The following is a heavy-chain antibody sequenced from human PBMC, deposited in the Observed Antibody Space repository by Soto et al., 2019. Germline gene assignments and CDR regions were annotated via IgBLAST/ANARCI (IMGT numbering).Heavy chain of an antibody. CDR2: IYHRGTT. V-gene: IGHV4-31*03. J-gene: IGHJ4*02. D-gene: IGHD4-17*01. CDR3: ATYDYGDFYFDN. Sequence: SETLSLTCTVSGGSIGSHTLYWSWIRQVPGKGLEWIGNIYHRGTTYYNPSLESRVTISVDTSRNHFSLRLTSVTAADTAVYFCATYDYGDFYFDNWGQGTLVTVSS. CDR1: GGSIGSHTLY.